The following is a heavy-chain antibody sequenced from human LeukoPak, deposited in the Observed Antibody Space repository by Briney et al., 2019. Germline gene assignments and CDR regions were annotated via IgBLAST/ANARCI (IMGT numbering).Heavy chain of an antibody. J-gene: IGHJ5*02. CDR1: GYTFTGYY. CDR3: ARDGGYSGYEPENWFDP. CDR2: INPNSGGT. V-gene: IGHV1-2*02. Sequence: EASVKVSCKASGYTFTGYYMHWVRQAPGQGLEWMGWINPNSGGTKYAQKFQGRVTMTRDTSISTAYMELSRLRSDDTAVYYCARDGGYSGYEPENWFDPWGQGTLVTVSS. D-gene: IGHD5-12*01.